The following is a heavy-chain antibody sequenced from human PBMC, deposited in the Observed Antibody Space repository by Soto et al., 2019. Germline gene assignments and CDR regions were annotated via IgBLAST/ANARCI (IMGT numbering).Heavy chain of an antibody. CDR2: IWYDGSNK. J-gene: IGHJ3*02. Sequence: QVQLVESGGGVVQPGRSLRLSCAASGFTFSSYGMHWVRQAPGKGLEWVAVIWYDGSNKYYADSVKGRFTISRDNSKNTLYLQMNSLRAEDTAVYYCAREVRKVSWELGAFDIWGQGTMVTVSS. CDR3: AREVRKVSWELGAFDI. CDR1: GFTFSSYG. D-gene: IGHD1-26*01. V-gene: IGHV3-33*01.